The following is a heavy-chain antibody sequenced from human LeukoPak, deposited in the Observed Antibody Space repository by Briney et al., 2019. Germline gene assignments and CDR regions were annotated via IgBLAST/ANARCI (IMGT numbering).Heavy chain of an antibody. V-gene: IGHV4-59*08. CDR2: IYYSGST. Sequence: SETLSLTCTVSGGSISSHFWSWIRQPPGKGLEWIAYIYYSGSTDYNPSLKSRVTISVDTTKNQFSLKLSSVTAADTAVYYCARQTMTTADAFDIWGQGTMVTVSS. D-gene: IGHD4-17*01. CDR3: ARQTMTTADAFDI. J-gene: IGHJ3*02. CDR1: GGSISSHF.